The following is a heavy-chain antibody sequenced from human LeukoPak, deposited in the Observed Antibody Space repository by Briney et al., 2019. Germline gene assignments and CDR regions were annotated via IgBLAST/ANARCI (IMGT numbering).Heavy chain of an antibody. Sequence: PGGSLRLSCAASGFTFSSYWMHRVRQVPGKGLVWVSSINGDGTSTSYAESVKGRFTITRDSAENTLYLQMNSLRAEDTAVYYCARADGSESDWYFDLWGRGTQVTVSS. D-gene: IGHD3-10*01. CDR3: ARADGSESDWYFDL. V-gene: IGHV3-74*01. J-gene: IGHJ2*01. CDR1: GFTFSSYW. CDR2: INGDGTST.